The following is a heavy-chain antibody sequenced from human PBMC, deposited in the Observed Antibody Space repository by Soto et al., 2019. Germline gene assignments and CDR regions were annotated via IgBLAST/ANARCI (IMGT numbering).Heavy chain of an antibody. Sequence: SETLSLTCTVSGGSISSYFCSWIRQPAGKGLEWIGRIYTSGSTNYNPSLKSRVTMSVDTSKNQFSLKLSSVTAADTAVYYCAIESTVVTLELFAFSGQRTMDTGSS. D-gene: IGHD2-21*02. V-gene: IGHV4-4*07. CDR1: GGSISSYF. CDR3: AIESTVVTLELFAF. J-gene: IGHJ3*01. CDR2: IYTSGST.